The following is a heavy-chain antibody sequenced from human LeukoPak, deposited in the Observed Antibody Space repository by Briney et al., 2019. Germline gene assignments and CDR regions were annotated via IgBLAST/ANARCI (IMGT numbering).Heavy chain of an antibody. J-gene: IGHJ6*02. CDR1: GFSISSGYY. CDR3: ARELGYYDSSGYYYGMDV. V-gene: IGHV4-38-2*02. D-gene: IGHD3-22*01. Sequence: SETLSLTCTVSGFSISSGYYWGWIRQPPGKGLEWIGSIYHSGSTYYNPSLKSRVTISVDTSKNQFSLKLSSVTAADTAVCYCARELGYYDSSGYYYGMDVWGQGTTVTVSS. CDR2: IYHSGST.